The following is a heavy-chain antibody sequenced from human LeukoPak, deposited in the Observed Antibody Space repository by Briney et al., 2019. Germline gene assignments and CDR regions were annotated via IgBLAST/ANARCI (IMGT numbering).Heavy chain of an antibody. Sequence: GGSLRLSCAASGSTFSSYGMSWVRQAPGKGLEWVSGISGSGGSTYYADSVKGRFTISRDNPKNTLYLQMNSLRAEDTAVYYCAKAHLDSSGYYRFDYWGQGTLVTVSS. J-gene: IGHJ4*02. V-gene: IGHV3-23*01. CDR2: ISGSGGST. CDR1: GSTFSSYG. D-gene: IGHD3-22*01. CDR3: AKAHLDSSGYYRFDY.